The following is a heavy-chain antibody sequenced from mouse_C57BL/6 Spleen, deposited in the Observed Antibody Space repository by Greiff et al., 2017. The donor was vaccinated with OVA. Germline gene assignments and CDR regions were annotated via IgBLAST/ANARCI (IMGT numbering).Heavy chain of an antibody. CDR2: ISSGGSYT. Sequence: EVHLVESGGDLVKPGGSLKLSCAASGFTFSSYGMSWVRQTPDKRLEWVATISSGGSYTYYPDSVKGRFTISRDNAKNTLYLQMSSLKSEDTAMYYCARRDYGYDEGFDYWGQGTTLTVSS. D-gene: IGHD2-2*01. CDR3: ARRDYGYDEGFDY. V-gene: IGHV5-6*01. CDR1: GFTFSSYG. J-gene: IGHJ2*01.